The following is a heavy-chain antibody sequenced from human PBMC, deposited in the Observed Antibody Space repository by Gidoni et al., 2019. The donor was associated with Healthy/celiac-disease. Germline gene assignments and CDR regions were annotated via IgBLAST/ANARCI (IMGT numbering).Heavy chain of an antibody. Sequence: QVQLVQSGAEVKKPGASVKVSCKASGYTFTSYYMHWVRQAPGQGLEWMGIINPSGGSTSYAQKFQGRVTMTRDTSTSTVYMELSSLRSEDTAVYYCARSRGIQLSHGDYYGMDVWGQGTTVTVSS. D-gene: IGHD5-18*01. J-gene: IGHJ6*02. CDR1: GYTFTSYY. CDR3: ARSRGIQLSHGDYYGMDV. V-gene: IGHV1-46*01. CDR2: INPSGGST.